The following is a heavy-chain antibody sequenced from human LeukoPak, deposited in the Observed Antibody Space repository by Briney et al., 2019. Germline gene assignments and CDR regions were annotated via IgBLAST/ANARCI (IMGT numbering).Heavy chain of an antibody. CDR1: GYTFTSYG. Sequence: ASVKVSCKASGYTFTSYGISWVRQAPGQGLEWMGWISAYNGNTNYAQKLQGRVTMTTDTSTSTAYMELRSLRSDDTAVYYCARWYYDFWSGYYPHFDYWGQGTLVTVSS. CDR2: ISAYNGNT. V-gene: IGHV1-18*01. J-gene: IGHJ4*02. CDR3: ARWYYDFWSGYYPHFDY. D-gene: IGHD3-3*01.